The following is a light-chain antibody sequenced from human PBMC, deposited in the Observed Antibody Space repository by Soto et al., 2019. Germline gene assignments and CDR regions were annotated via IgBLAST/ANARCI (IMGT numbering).Light chain of an antibody. V-gene: IGLV4-69*01. CDR3: QTWGTGTLV. J-gene: IGLJ2*01. Sequence: QPVLTQSPSASAPLGASVKLTCTLSSGHSSYAIAWHQQQPEKGPRYLMKLHSDGGHTKGDGIPDRISGSSSGTERYLTISSLQSEDEADYYCQTWGTGTLVFGGGTKLTVL. CDR2: LHSDGGH. CDR1: SGHSSYA.